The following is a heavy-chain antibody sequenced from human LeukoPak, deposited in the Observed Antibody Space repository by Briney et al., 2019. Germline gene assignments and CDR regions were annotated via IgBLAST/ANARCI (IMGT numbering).Heavy chain of an antibody. V-gene: IGHV1-8*01. CDR3: ARGTPYCSSASCYNY. Sequence: ASVKVSCKASGYTFSSFDVNWVRQAPGQGLEWMGWMNPNCGNTGYAQKFQGRVTMTRDTSINTAYMELSSLRSDDTAVYYCARGTPYCSSASCYNYWGQGTLVTVSS. J-gene: IGHJ4*02. CDR1: GYTFSSFD. CDR2: MNPNCGNT. D-gene: IGHD2-2*02.